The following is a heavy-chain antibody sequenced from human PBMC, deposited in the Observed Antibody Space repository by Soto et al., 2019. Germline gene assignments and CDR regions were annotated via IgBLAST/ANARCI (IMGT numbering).Heavy chain of an antibody. Sequence: SVKVSCKASGGTFSSYAISWVRQAPGQGLEWMGGIIPIFGTANYAQKFQGRVTITADESTSTAYMELSSLRSEDTAVYYCARDRATYSGYDFDYYYGMDVWGQGTTVTVSS. J-gene: IGHJ6*02. D-gene: IGHD5-12*01. CDR3: ARDRATYSGYDFDYYYGMDV. CDR1: GGTFSSYA. CDR2: IIPIFGTA. V-gene: IGHV1-69*13.